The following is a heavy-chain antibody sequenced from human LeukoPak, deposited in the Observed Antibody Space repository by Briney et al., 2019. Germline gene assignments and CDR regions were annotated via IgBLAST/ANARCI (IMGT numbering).Heavy chain of an antibody. D-gene: IGHD3-10*01. Sequence: SVKVSCKASGFTFTSSAMQWVRQARGQRLEWIGWIVVGSGNTNYAQKFQERVTITRDMSTSTAYMELSSLRSEDTAVYYCAASSYKTYYYGSGSYQDDYWGQGTLVTVSS. J-gene: IGHJ4*02. V-gene: IGHV1-58*02. CDR1: GFTFTSSA. CDR2: IVVGSGNT. CDR3: AASSYKTYYYGSGSYQDDY.